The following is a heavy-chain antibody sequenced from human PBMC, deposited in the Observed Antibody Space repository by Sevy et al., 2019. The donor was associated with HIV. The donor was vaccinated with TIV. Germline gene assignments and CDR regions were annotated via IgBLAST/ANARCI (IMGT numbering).Heavy chain of an antibody. Sequence: ALVKVSCKASGGTFSNYALSWARQAPGQGLEWMGGIIPIFGTTNFAQTFQGRVTITADEFTSTAYMELSSLRSADTAVYYCARTPILVIPGATDLYFDNWGQGTLVTVSS. D-gene: IGHD2-2*01. CDR1: GGTFSNYA. J-gene: IGHJ4*02. V-gene: IGHV1-69*13. CDR3: ARTPILVIPGATDLYFDN. CDR2: IIPIFGTT.